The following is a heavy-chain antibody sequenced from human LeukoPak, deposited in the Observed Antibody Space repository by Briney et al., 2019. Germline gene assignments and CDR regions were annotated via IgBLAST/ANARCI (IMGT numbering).Heavy chain of an antibody. CDR3: ARWSTTPDTEAGDY. J-gene: IGHJ4*02. V-gene: IGHV3-74*01. CDR1: GFTFSNYW. D-gene: IGHD1/OR15-1a*01. Sequence: GSLRLSCAASGFTFSNYWIHWVRQAPGKGLVWVSRINTDGSTTTYADSVKGRFSISRDNAKNTVYLQMNNLRAEDTAVYFCARWSTTPDTEAGDYWGQGTLVTVSS. CDR2: INTDGSTT.